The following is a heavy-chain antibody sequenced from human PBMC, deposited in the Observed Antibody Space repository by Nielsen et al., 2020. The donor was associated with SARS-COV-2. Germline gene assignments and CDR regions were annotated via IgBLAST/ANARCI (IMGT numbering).Heavy chain of an antibody. Sequence: ASVKVSCKASGYTFISYYMHWVRQAPGQGLEWMGIINPSGGSTSYAQKFQGRVTMTRDTSTSTVYMELSSLRSEDTAVYYCARDHETYYDFWSGYLGSSGYYYYMDVWGKGTTVTVSS. J-gene: IGHJ6*03. V-gene: IGHV1-46*01. CDR1: GYTFISYY. CDR2: INPSGGST. CDR3: ARDHETYYDFWSGYLGSSGYYYYMDV. D-gene: IGHD3-3*01.